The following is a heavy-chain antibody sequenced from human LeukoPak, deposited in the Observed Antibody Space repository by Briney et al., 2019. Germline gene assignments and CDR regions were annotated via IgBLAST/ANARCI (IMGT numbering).Heavy chain of an antibody. CDR2: INHSGST. Sequence: SETLSLTCAVYGGSFSGYYWSWIRQPPGKGLGWIGEINHSGSTNYNPSLKSRVTISVDTSKNQFSLKLSSVTAADTAVYYCATSGGWYPARKFDYWGQGTLVTVSS. D-gene: IGHD6-19*01. CDR3: ATSGGWYPARKFDY. V-gene: IGHV4-34*01. CDR1: GGSFSGYY. J-gene: IGHJ4*02.